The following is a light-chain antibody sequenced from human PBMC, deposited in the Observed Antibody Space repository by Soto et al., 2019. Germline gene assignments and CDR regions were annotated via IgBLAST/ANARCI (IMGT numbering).Light chain of an antibody. J-gene: IGKJ1*01. V-gene: IGKV3-11*01. CDR2: DAS. CDR3: HHRSGWPRA. CDR1: QNINSY. Sequence: EIVLTQSPATLSLSPGESATLSCRASQNINSYLAWYQQKPGQAPRLLIYDASNRATGIPARFSGSGSGTDFTLTISSLEPEDFAVYYCHHRSGWPRACGQGTKVEIK.